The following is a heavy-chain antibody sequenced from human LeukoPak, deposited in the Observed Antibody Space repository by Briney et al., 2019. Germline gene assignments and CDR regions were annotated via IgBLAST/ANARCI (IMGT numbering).Heavy chain of an antibody. J-gene: IGHJ3*02. CDR2: ISYDGNNG. Sequence: GGSLRLSCAASRFTFSSYGMHWVRQAPGKGLEWVAVISYDGNNGYYADSVKGRSTISRYNSKNTLYLQMNSLRAEDTAVYYCAKVKGEVIGAFDIWGQGTMVTVSS. V-gene: IGHV3-30*18. D-gene: IGHD3-16*01. CDR1: RFTFSSYG. CDR3: AKVKGEVIGAFDI.